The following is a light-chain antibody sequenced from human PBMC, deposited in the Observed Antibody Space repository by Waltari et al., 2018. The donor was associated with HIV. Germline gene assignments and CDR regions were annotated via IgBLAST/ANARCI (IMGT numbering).Light chain of an antibody. CDR2: AVS. CDR3: QQSYRRPRT. Sequence: DIQMTQSPSSLSASVGDRVTLTCRTSQSISTYLNWYQHRPGKAPTLLIYAVSHLASGVPSRFSGSGFGTDFTLTISSLQPEDFATYYCQQSYRRPRTFGQGTKVEIK. V-gene: IGKV1-39*01. CDR1: QSISTY. J-gene: IGKJ1*01.